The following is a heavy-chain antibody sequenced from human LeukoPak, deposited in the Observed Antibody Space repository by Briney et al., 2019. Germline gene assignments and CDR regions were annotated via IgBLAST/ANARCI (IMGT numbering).Heavy chain of an antibody. J-gene: IGHJ6*03. CDR3: ARGLLWRKSYYCYYMDV. D-gene: IGHD3-10*01. CDR2: INHSGST. Sequence: PSETLSLTCAVYGGSFSGYYWSWIRQPPGKGLEWIGEINHSGSTNYNPSLKSRVTISVDTSKNQFSLKLSSVTAADTAVYYCARGLLWRKSYYCYYMDVWGKGTTVTISS. CDR1: GGSFSGYY. V-gene: IGHV4-34*01.